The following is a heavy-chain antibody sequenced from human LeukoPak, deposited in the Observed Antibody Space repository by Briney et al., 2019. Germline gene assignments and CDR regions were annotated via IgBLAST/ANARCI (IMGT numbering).Heavy chain of an antibody. Sequence: ASVKVSCKASGYTFTGYYMHWVRQAPGQGLEWMGWINPNSGGTNYAQKFQGRVTMTRDTSISTAYMELSRLRSDDTAVYYCASECSSTSCYKGFDPWGQGTVVTVSS. D-gene: IGHD2-2*02. CDR1: GYTFTGYY. CDR2: INPNSGGT. V-gene: IGHV1-2*02. CDR3: ASECSSTSCYKGFDP. J-gene: IGHJ5*02.